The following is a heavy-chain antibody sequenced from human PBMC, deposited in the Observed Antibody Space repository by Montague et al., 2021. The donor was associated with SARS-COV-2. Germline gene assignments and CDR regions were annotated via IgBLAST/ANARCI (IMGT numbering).Heavy chain of an antibody. V-gene: IGHV4-61*01. CDR3: ARDPWRSTIFGVVTGYGMDV. J-gene: IGHJ6*02. CDR1: GGSVSSGSYY. D-gene: IGHD3-3*01. CDR2: IYYSGST. Sequence: SETLSLTCTVSGGSVSSGSYYWSWIRQPPGKGLEWIGYIYYSGSTNYNPSLKSRVTISVDTSKNQFSLKLSSVTAADTAVYYCARDPWRSTIFGVVTGYGMDVWGQGTTVTVSS.